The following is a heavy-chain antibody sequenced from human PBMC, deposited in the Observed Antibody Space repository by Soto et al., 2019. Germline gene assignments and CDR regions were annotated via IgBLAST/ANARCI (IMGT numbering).Heavy chain of an antibody. CDR2: IYYSGST. V-gene: IGHV4-39*01. CDR3: ASYHYDILTGYYSEPYYFDY. CDR1: GGSISSSSYY. Sequence: QLQLQESGPGLVKPSETLSLTCTVSGGSISSSSYYWGWIRQPPGKGLEWIGCIYYSGSTYYNPCRKSRVTISVDTTKNQFSLKLRSVTAADPAVYYCASYHYDILTGYYSEPYYFDYWGQGTLVTVSS. J-gene: IGHJ4*02. D-gene: IGHD3-9*01.